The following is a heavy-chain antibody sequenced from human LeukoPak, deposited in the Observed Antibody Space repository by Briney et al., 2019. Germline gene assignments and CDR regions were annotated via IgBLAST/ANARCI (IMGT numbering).Heavy chain of an antibody. CDR3: ARGWNYESFLGY. CDR1: GFTFSSYS. J-gene: IGHJ4*02. D-gene: IGHD1-7*01. CDR2: ISSSSSYI. V-gene: IGHV3-21*01. Sequence: KSGGSLRLSCAASGFTFSSYSMNWVRQAPGKGLEWVSSISSSSSYIYYADSVKGRFTISRDNAKNSLYLQMNSLRAEDTAVYYCARGWNYESFLGYWGQGTLVTVSS.